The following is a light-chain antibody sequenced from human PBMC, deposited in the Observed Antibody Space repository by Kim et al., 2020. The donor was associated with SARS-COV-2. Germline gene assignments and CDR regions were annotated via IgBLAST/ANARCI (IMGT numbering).Light chain of an antibody. J-gene: IGLJ2*01. CDR3: LLSGSDINNRVV. V-gene: IGLV7-46*01. CDR1: AGIVTSSHY. CDR2: ATN. Sequence: QAVVTQEPSLTVSPGGTVTLTCGSSAGIVTSSHYPYWLQHKPGQAPRTLIYATNNKHSWTPARFSGSLLGGKAALTLSDAQPEDEADYYCLLSGSDINNRVVFGGGTQLTVL.